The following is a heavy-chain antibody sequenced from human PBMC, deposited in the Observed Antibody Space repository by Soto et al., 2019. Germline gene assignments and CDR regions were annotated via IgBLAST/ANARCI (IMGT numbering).Heavy chain of an antibody. CDR2: IDPSDSYT. CDR1: GYSFTSYW. J-gene: IGHJ4*02. V-gene: IGHV5-10-1*01. Sequence: GESLKISCKGSGYSFTSYWISWVRQMPGKGLEWMGRIDPSDSYTNYSPSFQGHVTISADKSISTAYLQWSSLKASDTAMYYCARELGYSGYGSDYYFDYWGQGTLVTVSS. CDR3: ARELGYSGYGSDYYFDY. D-gene: IGHD5-12*01.